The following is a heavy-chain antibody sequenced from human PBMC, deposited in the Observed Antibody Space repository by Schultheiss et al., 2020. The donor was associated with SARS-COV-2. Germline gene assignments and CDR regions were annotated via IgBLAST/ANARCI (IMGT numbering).Heavy chain of an antibody. CDR1: GFTFSSYG. CDR3: AKDRVWFGEPWGY. D-gene: IGHD3-10*01. CDR2: ISYDGSNK. J-gene: IGHJ4*02. V-gene: IGHV3-30*18. Sequence: GSLRLSCAASGFTFSSYGMHWVRQAPGKGLEWVAVISYDGSNKYYADSVKGRFTISRDNSKNTLYLQMNSLRAEDTAVYYCAKDRVWFGEPWGYWGQGTLVTVSS.